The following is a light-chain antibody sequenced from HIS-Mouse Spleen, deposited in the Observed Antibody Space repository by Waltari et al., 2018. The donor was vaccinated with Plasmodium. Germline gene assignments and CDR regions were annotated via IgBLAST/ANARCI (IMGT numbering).Light chain of an antibody. CDR1: SRAVGSYNL. Sequence: QSALTQPASVSGSPGQSITLSCTGTSRAVGSYNLVSWYQQHPGKAPNLMIYEGSKRPSGVSNRFSGSKSGNTASLTISGLQAEDEADYYCCSYAGSSTWVFGGGTKLTVL. J-gene: IGLJ3*02. CDR2: EGS. CDR3: CSYAGSSTWV. V-gene: IGLV2-23*01.